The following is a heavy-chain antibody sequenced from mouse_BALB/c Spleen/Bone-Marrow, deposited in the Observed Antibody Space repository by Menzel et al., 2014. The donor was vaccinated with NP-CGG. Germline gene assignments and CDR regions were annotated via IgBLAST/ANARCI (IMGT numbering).Heavy chain of an antibody. CDR3: TRSNYGYWYFDV. CDR1: GYSFTNCY. J-gene: IGHJ1*01. CDR2: INPSNGGT. D-gene: IGHD1-1*01. Sequence: QVQLKESGAELVKPGASVTLSCKASGYSFTNCYMYWVKRRPGQGLEWIGEINPSNGGTNFNEKFKNKATLTVDKSSSTAYMQLSSLTSEDSAVYYCTRSNYGYWYFDVWGAGTTVTVSS. V-gene: IGHV1S81*02.